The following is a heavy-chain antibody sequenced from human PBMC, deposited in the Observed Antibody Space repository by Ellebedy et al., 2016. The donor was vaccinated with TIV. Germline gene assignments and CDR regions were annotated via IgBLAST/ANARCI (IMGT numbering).Heavy chain of an antibody. J-gene: IGHJ4*02. CDR1: GFTFSTYA. Sequence: PGGSLRLSCAASGFTFSTYAVHRVRQAPDKGLEWVAVISSDGSSKYYADSVKGRFTMSRDNSKNTLYLQMNSLRPEDTAVYYCARGGLYGTSVEGFDYWGQGTLVTVSS. CDR3: ARGGLYGTSVEGFDY. D-gene: IGHD4-17*01. V-gene: IGHV3-30-3*01. CDR2: ISSDGSSK.